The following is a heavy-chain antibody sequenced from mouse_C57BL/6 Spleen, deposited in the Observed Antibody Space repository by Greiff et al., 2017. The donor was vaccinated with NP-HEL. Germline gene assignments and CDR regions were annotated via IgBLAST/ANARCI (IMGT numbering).Heavy chain of an antibody. V-gene: IGHV5-12*01. CDR1: GFTFSDYY. Sequence: EVMLVESGGGLVQPGGSLKLSCAASGFTFSDYYMYWVRQTPEKRLEWVAYISNGGGSTYYPDTVKGRFTISRDNAKNTLYLQMSRLKSEDTAMYYCARHGGGYYGYDGYYFDYWGQGTTLTVSS. J-gene: IGHJ2*01. CDR3: ARHGGGYYGYDGYYFDY. D-gene: IGHD2-2*01. CDR2: ISNGGGST.